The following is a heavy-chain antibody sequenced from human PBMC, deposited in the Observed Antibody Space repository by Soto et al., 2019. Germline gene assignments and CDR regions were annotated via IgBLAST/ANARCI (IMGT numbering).Heavy chain of an antibody. Sequence: QVQLVQSGAEVKKPGTSVKVSCKASGYTFTNSGFSWVRQAPGQGLEWVGWIRVNNGDTHYAQKLQGRVTMTTDTSTSTAFMELTSLRSDDTAVYYCARDRGGYDSHNWFDPWGQGTLVTVSS. CDR2: IRVNNGDT. V-gene: IGHV1-18*01. D-gene: IGHD5-12*01. J-gene: IGHJ5*02. CDR1: GYTFTNSG. CDR3: ARDRGGYDSHNWFDP.